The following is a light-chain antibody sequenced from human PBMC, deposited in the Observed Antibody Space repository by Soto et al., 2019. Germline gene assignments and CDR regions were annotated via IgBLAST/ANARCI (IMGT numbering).Light chain of an antibody. V-gene: IGKV3-20*01. Sequence: EVVLTQSPGTLSLSPGERATLSCRASQSVSSNYLAWYQQKPGQAPRLLLYGASSRATGIPDRFSGSGSGTDCTLTISRLEPEDFAVYYCQQYVRSLWTFGQGTKVDI. CDR1: QSVSSNY. J-gene: IGKJ1*01. CDR2: GAS. CDR3: QQYVRSLWT.